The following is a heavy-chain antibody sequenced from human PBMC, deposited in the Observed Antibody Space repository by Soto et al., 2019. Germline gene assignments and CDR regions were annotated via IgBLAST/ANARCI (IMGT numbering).Heavy chain of an antibody. J-gene: IGHJ4*02. Sequence: EVQLVESGGGLVQPGGSLRLSCVASGFTFSSYWMHWVRQVPGKEPVWVSFIDSYGSSTKYADSVRGRFTISRDNAKNTLYPLMNSLRVEDTAVYYCVRGLGNSDHWGQGTLVTVSS. V-gene: IGHV3-74*03. CDR2: IDSYGSST. CDR1: GFTFSSYW. CDR3: VRGLGNSDH.